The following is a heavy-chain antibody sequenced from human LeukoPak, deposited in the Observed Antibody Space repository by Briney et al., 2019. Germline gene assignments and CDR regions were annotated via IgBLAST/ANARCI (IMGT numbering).Heavy chain of an antibody. J-gene: IGHJ3*02. Sequence: GGSLRLSCVASGFTFDDYAMHWVRQVPGRGLEWVSSISGDSDSIGYADSVKGRFAISRDNAKNTLNLQMNSLRAEDTAVYYCARGRIADEYDAFDIWGQGTMVTVSS. CDR1: GFTFDDYA. V-gene: IGHV3-9*01. CDR3: ARGRIADEYDAFDI. CDR2: ISGDSDSI. D-gene: IGHD6-13*01.